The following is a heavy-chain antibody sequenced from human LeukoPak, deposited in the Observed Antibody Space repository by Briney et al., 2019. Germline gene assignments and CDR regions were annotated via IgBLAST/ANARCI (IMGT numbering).Heavy chain of an antibody. V-gene: IGHV4-34*01. Sequence: PSETLSLTCAAYGGTFSGYYWHWIRQPPGKALEWIGEINHSGNTHYNPSLKSRVTISVDTSKNQFSLKLSSVRAADTAVYYCARTEYYYGSGSYYNTLLYYYYMDVWGKGTTVTVSS. CDR3: ARTEYYYGSGSYYNTLLYYYYMDV. CDR1: GGTFSGYY. CDR2: INHSGNT. D-gene: IGHD3-10*01. J-gene: IGHJ6*03.